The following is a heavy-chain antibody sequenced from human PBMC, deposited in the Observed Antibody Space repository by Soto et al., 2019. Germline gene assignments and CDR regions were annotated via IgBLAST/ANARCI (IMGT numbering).Heavy chain of an antibody. D-gene: IGHD6-19*01. J-gene: IGHJ4*02. CDR1: GGTFSSYT. CDR3: ARGYSSGWSFFDY. V-gene: IGHV1-69*02. Sequence: SVKVSCKASGGTFSSYTISWVRQAPGQGLEWMGRIIPILGIANYAQKFQGRVTITADKSTSTAYMELSSLRSEDTAVYYCARGYSSGWSFFDYWGQGTLVTVSS. CDR2: IIPILGIA.